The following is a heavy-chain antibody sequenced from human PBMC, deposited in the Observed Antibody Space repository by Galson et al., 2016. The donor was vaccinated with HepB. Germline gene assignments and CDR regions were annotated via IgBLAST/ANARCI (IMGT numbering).Heavy chain of an antibody. V-gene: IGHV4-39*07. D-gene: IGHD3-3*01. J-gene: IGHJ6*02. CDR3: ARDQMIQDGFWSGGKQIMARRYYRMDV. CDR2: IYYSGST. Sequence: SETLSLTCTVSGGSVSDITYYWAWIRQPPGKGLEWIGTIYYSGSTYYTPSLKSRLTISLDRSQNQFSLKLTSVTAADTAVYYCARDQMIQDGFWSGGKQIMARRYYRMDVWGQGTTVTVSS. CDR1: GGSVSDITYY.